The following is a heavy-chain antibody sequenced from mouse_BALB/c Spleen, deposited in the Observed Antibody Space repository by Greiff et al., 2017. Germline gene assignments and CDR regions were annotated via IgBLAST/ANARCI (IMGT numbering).Heavy chain of an antibody. CDR3: ARHAVTTVVAPSWFAY. J-gene: IGHJ3*01. D-gene: IGHD1-1*01. CDR2: ISNGGGST. V-gene: IGHV5-12-2*01. Sequence: DVHLVESGGGLVQPGGSLKLSCAASGFTFSSYTMSWVRQTPEKRLEWVAYISNGGGSTYYPDTVKGRFTISRDNAKNTLYLQMSSLKSEDTAMYYCARHAVTTVVAPSWFAYWGQGTLVTVSA. CDR1: GFTFSSYT.